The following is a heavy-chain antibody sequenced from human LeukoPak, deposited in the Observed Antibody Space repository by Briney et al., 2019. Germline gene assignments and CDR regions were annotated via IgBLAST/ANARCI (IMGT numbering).Heavy chain of an antibody. D-gene: IGHD3-10*01. CDR2: INHSGST. V-gene: IGHV4-34*01. CDR3: ARGLRRYYGSGSYSNYYYGMDV. J-gene: IGHJ6*04. Sequence: PSETLSLTCAVYGGSFSGYYWSWIRQPPGKGLEWIGEINHSGSTNYNPALKSRVTISVDTSKNQFSLKLSYVTAADTAVYYCARGLRRYYGSGSYSNYYYGMDVWGKGTTVTVSS. CDR1: GGSFSGYY.